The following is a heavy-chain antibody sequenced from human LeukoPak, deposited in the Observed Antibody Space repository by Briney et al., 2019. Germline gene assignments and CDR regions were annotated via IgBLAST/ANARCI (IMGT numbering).Heavy chain of an antibody. V-gene: IGHV3-43*02. J-gene: IGHJ5*02. CDR2: ISGDGGST. CDR3: ARDREYTDYLHNWFDP. D-gene: IGHD4-11*01. Sequence: PGGSLRLSCAASGFTFDDYAMHWVRQAPGKGLEWVSLISGDGGSTYYADSVKGRFTISRDNAKNSLYLQMNSLRAEDTAVYYCARDREYTDYLHNWFDPWGQGTLVTVSS. CDR1: GFTFDDYA.